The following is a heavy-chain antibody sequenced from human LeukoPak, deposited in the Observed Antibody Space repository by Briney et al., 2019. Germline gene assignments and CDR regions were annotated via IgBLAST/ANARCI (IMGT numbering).Heavy chain of an antibody. V-gene: IGHV3-23*01. CDR1: GFTFSSYA. Sequence: PGGSLRLSCAASGFTFSSYAMSWVRQAPGKGLEWVSAISGSGGSTYYADSVKGRFTISRDNSKNTLYLQMNSLRAEDTAVYYCARRLTGVQNYYYYYGMDVWGQGTTVTVSS. CDR2: ISGSGGST. J-gene: IGHJ6*02. CDR3: ARRLTGVQNYYYYYGMDV. D-gene: IGHD7-27*01.